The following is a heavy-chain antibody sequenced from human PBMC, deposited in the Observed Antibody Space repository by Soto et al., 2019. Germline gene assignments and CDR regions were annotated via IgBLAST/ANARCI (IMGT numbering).Heavy chain of an antibody. Sequence: QVQLVESGGGLVRPGGSLRLSCAASGFTFSDYYMSWIRQAPGKGLEWVSYISSSSSYTNYADSVKGRFTISRDNAKNSLYLQMNSLRAEDTAVYYCARASEQTLGGRITIFWEYYYYYGMDVWGQGTTVTVSS. CDR3: ARASEQTLGGRITIFWEYYYYYGMDV. V-gene: IGHV3-11*06. D-gene: IGHD3-9*01. CDR2: ISSSSSYT. CDR1: GFTFSDYY. J-gene: IGHJ6*02.